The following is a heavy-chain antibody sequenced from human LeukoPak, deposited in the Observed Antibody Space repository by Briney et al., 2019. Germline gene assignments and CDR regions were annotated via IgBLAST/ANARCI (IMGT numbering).Heavy chain of an antibody. V-gene: IGHV4-4*02. CDR2: IHHSGST. CDR3: AKIVGYGSDYYYYYMDV. Sequence: SGTLSLTCAVSGGSISSRNWWSWVRQPPGKGLEWIGEIHHSGSTNFNPSLKSRVTISVDKSKNQFSLNLSSVTAADTAMYYCAKIVGYGSDYYYYYMDVWGKGTTVTVSS. CDR1: GGSISSRNW. D-gene: IGHD3-10*01. J-gene: IGHJ6*03.